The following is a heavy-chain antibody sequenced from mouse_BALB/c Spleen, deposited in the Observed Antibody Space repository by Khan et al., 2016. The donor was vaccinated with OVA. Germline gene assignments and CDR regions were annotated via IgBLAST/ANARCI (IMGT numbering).Heavy chain of an antibody. CDR3: AREGLRGGAMDY. D-gene: IGHD2-4*01. CDR1: GYTFTAYD. J-gene: IGHJ4*01. V-gene: IGHV1S56*01. Sequence: QVQLQQSGPELVKPGASVKISCKASGYTFTAYDINWVRQRPGQGLEWIGWIYPGDDSTEYNENFRGKATLTADKSSNTAYLQLSSLTSEKSAVYFCAREGLRGGAMDYWGQGTSVSVSS. CDR2: IYPGDDST.